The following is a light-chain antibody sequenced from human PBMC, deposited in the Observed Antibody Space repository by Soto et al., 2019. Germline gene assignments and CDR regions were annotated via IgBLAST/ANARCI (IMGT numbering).Light chain of an antibody. CDR3: CTHTTATTVV. J-gene: IGLJ2*01. CDR1: SSDIGGSDF. V-gene: IGLV2-14*01. Sequence: QSALTQPASVSGSPGQSITISCTGTSSDIGGSDFVSWYQQHPGKAPKLVMSEVNNRPSGVSSRFSGSKSGNTASLAISGLQAEDESDYYCCTHTTATTVVFGGGTKLTVL. CDR2: EVN.